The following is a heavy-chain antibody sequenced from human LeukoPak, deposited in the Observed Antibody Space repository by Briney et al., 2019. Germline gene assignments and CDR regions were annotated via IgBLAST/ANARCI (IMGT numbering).Heavy chain of an antibody. CDR1: GFTFSSYS. V-gene: IGHV3-48*01. CDR2: ISSSSSTI. CDR3: ARASIDFWSGYGGVNWFDP. Sequence: PGGSLRLSCAASGFTFSSYSMNWVRQAPGKGLEWVSYISSSSSTIYYADSVKGRFTISRDNSKNTLYLQMNSLRAEDTAVYYCARASIDFWSGYGGVNWFDPWGQGTLVTVSS. J-gene: IGHJ5*02. D-gene: IGHD3-3*01.